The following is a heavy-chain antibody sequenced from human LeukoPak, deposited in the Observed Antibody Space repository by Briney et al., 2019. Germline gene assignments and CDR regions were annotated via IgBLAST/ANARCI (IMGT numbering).Heavy chain of an antibody. J-gene: IGHJ3*02. CDR2: IYYSGST. CDR3: ARAGFYYDFWSDPTLDAFDI. V-gene: IGHV4-39*07. D-gene: IGHD3-3*01. CDR1: GGSISSSSYY. Sequence: KPSETLSLTCTVSGGSISSSSYYWGWIRQPPGKGLEWIGSIYYSGSTYYNPSLKSRVTISVDTSKNQFSLKLSPVTAADTAVYYCARAGFYYDFWSDPTLDAFDIWGQGTMVTVSS.